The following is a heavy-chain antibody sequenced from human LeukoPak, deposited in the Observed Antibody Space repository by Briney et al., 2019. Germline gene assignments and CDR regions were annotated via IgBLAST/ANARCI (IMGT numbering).Heavy chain of an antibody. D-gene: IGHD3-10*01. CDR2: INPNSGGT. V-gene: IGHV1-2*02. CDR3: ARPLNGRITMVRGVIALNY. J-gene: IGHJ4*02. Sequence: ASVKVSCKASGYTFTGYYMHWVRQAPGQGLEWMGWINPNSGGTNYAQKFQGRVTMTRDTSISTAYMELSRLRSDDTAVYYCARPLNGRITMVRGVIALNYWGQGTLVTVSS. CDR1: GYTFTGYY.